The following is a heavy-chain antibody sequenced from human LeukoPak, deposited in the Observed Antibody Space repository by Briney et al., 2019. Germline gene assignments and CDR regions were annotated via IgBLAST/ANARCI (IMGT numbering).Heavy chain of an antibody. Sequence: GGSLRLSCAASGFRFDDYGMSWVRHVPGKGLEWVSGTNWDGASTGYADSVKGRFTISRDNVKNFLYLQMNSLRVEDTALYFCGRVYCSTTSCYDYYDYYMDVRGKGTTVTVSS. D-gene: IGHD2-2*01. CDR1: GFRFDDYG. CDR2: TNWDGAST. J-gene: IGHJ6*03. CDR3: GRVYCSTTSCYDYYDYYMDV. V-gene: IGHV3-20*04.